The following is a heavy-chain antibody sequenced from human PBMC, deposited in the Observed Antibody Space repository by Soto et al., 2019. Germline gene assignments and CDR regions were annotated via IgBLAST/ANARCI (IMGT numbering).Heavy chain of an antibody. CDR1: RYTFTSYA. V-gene: IGHV1-3*01. J-gene: IGHJ4*02. Sequence: ASVKVSSKAPRYTFTSYAMQSARQAPGQRLEWMGWINAGNGNTKYSQKFQGRVTITRDTSASTAYMELSSLRSEDTAVYYCARDLGGWPDYWGEGTLVTVSS. CDR3: ARDLGGWPDY. D-gene: IGHD2-15*01. CDR2: INAGNGNT.